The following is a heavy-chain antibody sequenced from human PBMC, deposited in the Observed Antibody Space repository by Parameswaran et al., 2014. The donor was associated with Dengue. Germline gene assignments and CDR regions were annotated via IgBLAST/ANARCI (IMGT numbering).Heavy chain of an antibody. V-gene: IGHV3-9*01. CDR1: EFSFDDYG. CDR3: ARVGIPKGVDY. D-gene: IGHD3-10*01. CDR2: ISWNSGNI. J-gene: IGHJ4*02. Sequence: SLRLSCAASEFSFDDYGMHWVRQAPGKGLEWVLGISWNSGNIGYADSVKGRFTISRDNAKNSLCIQMNSLRGDDTAVYYCARVGIPKGVDYWGQGTLVTVSS.